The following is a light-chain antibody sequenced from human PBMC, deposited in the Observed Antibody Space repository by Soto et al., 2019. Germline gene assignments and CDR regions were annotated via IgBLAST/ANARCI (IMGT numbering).Light chain of an antibody. Sequence: QSVLTQPASVSVSPGQSLTIFCTGTSSDVGGYNYVSWYQQHPGKAPKLIIYEVSNRPSGVSNRFSGSKSDNTASLTISGLQAEDEADYYCSSYTSSSTWVFGGGTKVTVL. J-gene: IGLJ3*02. CDR3: SSYTSSSTWV. CDR1: SSDVGGYNY. CDR2: EVS. V-gene: IGLV2-14*01.